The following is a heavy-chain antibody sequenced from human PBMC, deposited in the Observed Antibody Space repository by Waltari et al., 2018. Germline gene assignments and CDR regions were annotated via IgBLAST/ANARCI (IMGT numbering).Heavy chain of an antibody. D-gene: IGHD2-21*02. CDR3: ATDWAGTSCNGDCLEN. CDR1: GFPFRGFS. Sequence: EVQVVESGGTLVQPEGSLRLSCAASGFPFRGFSMTWVRQAPGEGREWVSRISGSGDTTYYANSVKGRFSISRDNSKKTEFVHMNSLRAEDTAVYYCATDWAGTSCNGDCLENWGQGTLVTVAS. CDR2: ISGSGDTT. V-gene: IGHV3-23*04. J-gene: IGHJ4*02.